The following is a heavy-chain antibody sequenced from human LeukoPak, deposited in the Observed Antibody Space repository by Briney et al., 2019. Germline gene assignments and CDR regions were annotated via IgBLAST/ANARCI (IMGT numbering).Heavy chain of an antibody. V-gene: IGHV3-23*01. Sequence: PSGGSLRLSCAASGFTFSSYAMRWVRQAPGKGLERVSAISGSGGSTYYADSVKGRFTISRDNSKNTLYLQMNSLRAEDTAVYYCAKDRVGATKLSNYWGQGTLVTVSS. CDR2: ISGSGGST. J-gene: IGHJ4*02. CDR3: AKDRVGATKLSNY. CDR1: GFTFSSYA. D-gene: IGHD1-26*01.